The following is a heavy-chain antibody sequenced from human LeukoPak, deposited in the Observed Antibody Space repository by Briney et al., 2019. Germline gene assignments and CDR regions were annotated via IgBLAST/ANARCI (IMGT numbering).Heavy chain of an antibody. J-gene: IGHJ4*02. CDR1: GGSLTSYS. CDR2: IYYTGET. Sequence: SETLSLTCTVSGGSLTSYSWSWIRQPPGRGLEWLGYIYYTGETEYNPSLKSRLTISIDTSKNHFSLELTSVTAADTAVYYCARGGRWFGDFWDSWGQGTLVTVSS. D-gene: IGHD3-10*01. V-gene: IGHV4-59*01. CDR3: ARGGRWFGDFWDS.